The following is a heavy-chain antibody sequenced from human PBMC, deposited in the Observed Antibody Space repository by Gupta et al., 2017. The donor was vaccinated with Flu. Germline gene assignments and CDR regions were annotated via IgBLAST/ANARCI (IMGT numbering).Heavy chain of an antibody. Sequence: EVQLLESVGGLVQPGGSLRLSCAASGFTFSSYAMSWVRQAPGKGLEWVSAISGSGGSTYYADSVKGRFTISRDNSKNTLYLQMNSLSAEDTAVYYCAKLGLEYSYGQEDYWGQGTLVTVSS. V-gene: IGHV3-23*01. J-gene: IGHJ4*02. CDR2: ISGSGGST. CDR3: AKLGLEYSYGQEDY. D-gene: IGHD5-18*01. CDR1: GFTFSSYA.